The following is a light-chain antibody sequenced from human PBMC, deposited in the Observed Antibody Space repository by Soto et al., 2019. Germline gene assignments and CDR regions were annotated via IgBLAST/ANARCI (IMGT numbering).Light chain of an antibody. J-gene: IGKJ4*01. CDR3: QRSNNAPPDGDLS. Sequence: DIQMTQSPSTLSASVGDRVTISCRASQIISTSLAWYQQKPGKAPNLLIYRAFNLQSGLPSRFSGSGSGTDFSLTISSLQPEDAAICCAQRSNNAPPDGDLSLGGGTKVDI. CDR1: QIISTS. V-gene: IGKV1-27*01. CDR2: RAF.